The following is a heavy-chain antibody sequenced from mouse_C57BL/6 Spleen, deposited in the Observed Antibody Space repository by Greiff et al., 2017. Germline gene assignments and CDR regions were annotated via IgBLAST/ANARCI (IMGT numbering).Heavy chain of an antibody. V-gene: IGHV14-3*01. J-gene: IGHJ2*01. Sequence: EVQLQQSVAELVRPGASVKLSCTASGYNIKNTYMHWVKQRPEQGLEWIGRIDPANGNTKYAQKFQGKATITADTSSNTAYLQLSSLTSEDTAGYYGARLAGTGGYYFDGWGQGTTLTVAS. CDR2: IDPANGNT. CDR1: GYNIKNTY. D-gene: IGHD4-1*01. CDR3: ARLAGTGGYYFDG.